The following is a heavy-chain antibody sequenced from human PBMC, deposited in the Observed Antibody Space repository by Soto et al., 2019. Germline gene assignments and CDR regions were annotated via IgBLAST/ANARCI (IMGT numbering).Heavy chain of an antibody. CDR2: IYSGGST. Sequence: GSLRLSCAASGFTVSSNYMSWVRQAPGKGLEWVSVIYSGGSTYYADSVKGRFTISRDNSKNTLYLQMNSLRAEDTAVYYCARDRQSGYGDYYYYYMDVWGKGTTVTVSS. CDR3: ARDRQSGYGDYYYYYMDV. J-gene: IGHJ6*03. CDR1: GFTVSSNY. V-gene: IGHV3-66*01. D-gene: IGHD1-1*01.